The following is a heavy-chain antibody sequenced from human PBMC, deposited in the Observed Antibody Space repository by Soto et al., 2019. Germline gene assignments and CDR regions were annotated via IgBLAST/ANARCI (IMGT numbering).Heavy chain of an antibody. CDR2: ISWNSGSI. D-gene: IGHD4-17*01. J-gene: IGHJ4*02. CDR3: AKEGDYGGNFGEFDY. Sequence: EVQLVESGGGLVQPGRSLRLSCAASGFTFDDYAMHWVRQAPGKGLEWVSGISWNSGSIGYADSVKGRFTISRDNDRNFLLLQMNSLRAEDTALYYCAKEGDYGGNFGEFDYWGQGTLVNVSS. V-gene: IGHV3-9*01. CDR1: GFTFDDYA.